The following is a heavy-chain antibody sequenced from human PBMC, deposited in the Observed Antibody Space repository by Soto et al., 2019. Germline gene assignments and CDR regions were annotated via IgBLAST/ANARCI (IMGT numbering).Heavy chain of an antibody. CDR2: INHSGGT. Sequence: PSETLSLTCAVYGGSFSCYYWTWIRQPPGKGLEWIGEINHSGGTNYNPSLKSRVTISVDTSKNQFSLKLTSVTAADTAIYYCARDRVVDATFSKYNRFDPWGQGTLVTVSS. D-gene: IGHD2-15*01. CDR3: ARDRVVDATFSKYNRFDP. V-gene: IGHV4-34*01. CDR1: GGSFSCYY. J-gene: IGHJ5*02.